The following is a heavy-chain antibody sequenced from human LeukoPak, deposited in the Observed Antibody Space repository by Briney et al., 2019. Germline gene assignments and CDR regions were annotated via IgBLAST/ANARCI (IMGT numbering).Heavy chain of an antibody. J-gene: IGHJ5*02. V-gene: IGHV3-73*01. CDR1: GFTFSGSA. Sequence: GGSLKLSCAASGFTFSGSAMHWVRQASGEGLEWVGRIRSKANSYATAYAASVKGRFTISRDDSKNTAYLQMNSLKTEDTAVYYCTRPGIAVAGTRGFDPWGQGTLVTVSS. D-gene: IGHD6-19*01. CDR2: IRSKANSYAT. CDR3: TRPGIAVAGTRGFDP.